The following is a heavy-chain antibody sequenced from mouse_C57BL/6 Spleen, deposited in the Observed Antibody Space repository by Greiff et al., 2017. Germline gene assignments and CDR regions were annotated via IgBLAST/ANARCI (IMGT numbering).Heavy chain of an antibody. J-gene: IGHJ2*01. CDR1: GYTFTEYT. V-gene: IGHV1-62-2*01. Sequence: QVQLKESGAELVKPGESVKLSCKASGYTFTEYTIYWVKQWSGQGLEWIGWFFPGSGSIKYNEKFKDKATLTADKSSSTVFMELSRLTSEDSAVYFCARPIQYDYDDGFDYWGQGTTLTVSS. CDR3: ARPIQYDYDDGFDY. CDR2: FFPGSGSI. D-gene: IGHD2-4*01.